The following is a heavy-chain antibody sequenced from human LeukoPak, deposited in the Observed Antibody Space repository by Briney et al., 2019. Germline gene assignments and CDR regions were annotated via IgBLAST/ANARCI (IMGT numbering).Heavy chain of an antibody. CDR3: ASKAFYGGNFIYRF. CDR2: INHSGST. CDR1: GFTFSSYG. D-gene: IGHD4-23*01. J-gene: IGHJ4*02. Sequence: GSLRLSCAASGFTFSSYGMHWVRQAPGKGLEWIGEINHSGSTNYNPSLKSRVTISVDTSKNQFSLKLSSVAAADTAVYYCASKAFYGGNFIYRFWGQGTLVTVSS. V-gene: IGHV4-34*01.